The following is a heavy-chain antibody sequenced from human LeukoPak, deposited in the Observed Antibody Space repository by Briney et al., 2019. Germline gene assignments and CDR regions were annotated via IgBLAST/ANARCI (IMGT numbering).Heavy chain of an antibody. CDR2: IYYSGST. CDR1: GVSISSYY. CDR3: ARLHRGEEAFDI. Sequence: SETLSLTCTVSGVSISSYYWSWIRQPPGKGLEWIGYIYYSGSTNYNPSLKSRVTISVDTSKNQFSLKLSSVTAADAAVYYCARLHRGEEAFDIWGQGTMVTVSS. J-gene: IGHJ3*02. V-gene: IGHV4-59*01.